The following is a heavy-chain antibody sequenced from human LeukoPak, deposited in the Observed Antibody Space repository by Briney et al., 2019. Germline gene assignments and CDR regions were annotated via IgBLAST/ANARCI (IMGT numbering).Heavy chain of an antibody. CDR1: GFTFRSYA. D-gene: IGHD4-23*01. V-gene: IGHV3-23*01. J-gene: IGHJ4*02. CDR2: IGGSDGKT. CDR3: ARGARKGDDYGGFFDY. Sequence: GGSLRLSCAASGFTFRSYAMSWVRQAPGNGLEWVSAIGGSDGKTYYADSVKGRFTISRDNSKNTLYLQMNTLRVEDTAVYYCARGARKGDDYGGFFDYWGQGTLVTVSS.